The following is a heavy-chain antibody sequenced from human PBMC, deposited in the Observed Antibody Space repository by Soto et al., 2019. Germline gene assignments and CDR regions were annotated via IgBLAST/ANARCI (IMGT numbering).Heavy chain of an antibody. CDR2: INPNSGGT. J-gene: IGHJ6*02. CDR3: ASKGDYYYSGMDV. CDR1: GYTFTGYY. Sequence: VKVSCKASGYTFTGYYMRWVRQAPGQGLEWMGWINPNSGGTNYAQKFQGRVTMTRDTSISTAYMELSRLRSDDTAVYYCASKGDYYYSGMDVWGQGTTVTVSS. V-gene: IGHV1-2*02.